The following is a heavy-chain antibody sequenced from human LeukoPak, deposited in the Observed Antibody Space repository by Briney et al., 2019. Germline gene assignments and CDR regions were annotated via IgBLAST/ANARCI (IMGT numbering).Heavy chain of an antibody. Sequence: PGGSLRLSCTACRFILRNYAMSWVRQAPGQGLELVSAISGSGDSTDLADSVKGRFTISRDNSKNTLYLQMNSLRAEDTAVYYCAKGVLPLPHQDALDIWGQGTLVTVSS. CDR1: RFILRNYA. CDR2: ISGSGDST. V-gene: IGHV3-23*01. CDR3: AKGVLPLPHQDALDI. J-gene: IGHJ3*02. D-gene: IGHD3-10*01.